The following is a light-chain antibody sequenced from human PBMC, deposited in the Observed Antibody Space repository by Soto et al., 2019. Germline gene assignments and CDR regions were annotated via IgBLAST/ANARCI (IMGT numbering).Light chain of an antibody. Sequence: QLVLTQPPSVSGAPGQRVTISCTGSSSNIGAGYDVHWYQQLPGTAPKLLISGNSNRPSGVPDRFSGSKSGTSASLAITGLQAEDAADYYCQSYDSSLRGVVFGGGTKLTVL. V-gene: IGLV1-40*01. J-gene: IGLJ2*01. CDR3: QSYDSSLRGVV. CDR2: GNS. CDR1: SSNIGAGYD.